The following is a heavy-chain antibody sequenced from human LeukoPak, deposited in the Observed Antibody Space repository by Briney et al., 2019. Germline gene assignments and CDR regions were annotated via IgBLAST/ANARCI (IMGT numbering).Heavy chain of an antibody. CDR1: GYTFTGYY. Sequence: ASVKVSCKASGYTFTGYYMHWVRQVPGQGLEWMGWINPNSGGTNYAQKFQGRVTMTRDTSISTAYMELSRLRSDDTAVYYCARDIVMVTYWFDPWGQGTLVTVSS. V-gene: IGHV1-2*02. J-gene: IGHJ5*02. D-gene: IGHD5-18*01. CDR3: ARDIVMVTYWFDP. CDR2: INPNSGGT.